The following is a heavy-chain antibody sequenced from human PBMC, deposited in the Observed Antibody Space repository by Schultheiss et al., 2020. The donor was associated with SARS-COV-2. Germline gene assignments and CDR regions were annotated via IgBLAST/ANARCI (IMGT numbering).Heavy chain of an antibody. Sequence: GGSLRLSCAASGFTFSSYAMHWVRQAPGKGLEWVSYISSSGSGGSTYYADSVKGRFTISRDNSKNTLYLQMNSLRAEDTAVYYCASPRYTSSWYFGAFDCWGQGTMVTVSS. CDR3: ASPRYTSSWYFGAFDC. V-gene: IGHV3-23*01. D-gene: IGHD6-13*01. CDR1: GFTFSSYA. J-gene: IGHJ3*01. CDR2: ISSSGSGGST.